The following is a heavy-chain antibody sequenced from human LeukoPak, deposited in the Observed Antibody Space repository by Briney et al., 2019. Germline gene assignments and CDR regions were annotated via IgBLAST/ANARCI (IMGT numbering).Heavy chain of an antibody. CDR3: AREGGCSGGSCYTDLDY. J-gene: IGHJ4*02. D-gene: IGHD2-15*01. Sequence: GGSLRLSCAASGFTFSSYDMNWVRQAPGKGLEWVSYISSSGSTIYYADSVKGRFTISRDNAKNSLYLQMNSLRAEDTAVYYCAREGGCSGGSCYTDLDYWGQGTLVTVSS. CDR2: ISSSGSTI. V-gene: IGHV3-48*03. CDR1: GFTFSSYD.